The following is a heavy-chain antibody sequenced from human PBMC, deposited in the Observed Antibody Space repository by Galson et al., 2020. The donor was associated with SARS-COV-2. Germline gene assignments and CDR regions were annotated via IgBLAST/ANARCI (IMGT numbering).Heavy chain of an antibody. J-gene: IGHJ4*02. Sequence: LSLTCAASGFTLDDYTMHWVRQAPGKGLEWVSLITWDGGRTYYTDSVKGRFTISRDNSKNFLYLQMNSLRTEDTALYYCATDNEADYYDSSSYHYFDYWGQRTLVTVSS. V-gene: IGHV3-43*01. CDR1: GFTLDDYT. CDR3: ATDNEADYYDSSSYHYFDY. CDR2: ITWDGGRT. D-gene: IGHD3-22*01.